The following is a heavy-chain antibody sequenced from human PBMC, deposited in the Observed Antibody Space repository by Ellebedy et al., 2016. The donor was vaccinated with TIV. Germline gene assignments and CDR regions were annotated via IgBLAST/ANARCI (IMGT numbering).Heavy chain of an antibody. CDR1: GGSINSGGYY. J-gene: IGHJ4*02. CDR3: ATGNQWDQLLVY. D-gene: IGHD1-26*01. CDR2: IYYSGRT. V-gene: IGHV4-31*03. Sequence: MPSETLSLTCTVSGGSINSGGYYWSWMRQYPGKGLEWIGYIYYSGRTYYNPSLKSRVTISLDTSKNQFSLNLSSVTAADTAVYYCATGNQWDQLLVYWGQGTLVTVSS.